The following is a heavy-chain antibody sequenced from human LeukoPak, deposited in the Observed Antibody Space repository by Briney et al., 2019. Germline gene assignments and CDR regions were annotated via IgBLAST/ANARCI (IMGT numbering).Heavy chain of an antibody. D-gene: IGHD6-13*01. V-gene: IGHV4-34*01. Sequence: SETLSLTCAVYGGSFSGYYWSWIRQPPGKGLEWIGEINHSGSTNYNPSLKSRVTISVDTSKNQFSLKLSSVTAADTAVYYCARGSSTRGFDPWGQGTLVTVSS. CDR1: GGSFSGYY. CDR3: ARGSSTRGFDP. CDR2: INHSGST. J-gene: IGHJ5*02.